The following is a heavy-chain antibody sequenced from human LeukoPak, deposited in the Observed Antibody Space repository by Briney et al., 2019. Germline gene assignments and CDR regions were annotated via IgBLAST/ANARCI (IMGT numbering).Heavy chain of an antibody. V-gene: IGHV3-20*04. D-gene: IGHD3-10*01. CDR2: INRNGGST. Sequence: PGGSLRLSCAVSGITLSNYGMSWVRQPPGKGLEWVSGINRNGGSTDYADSVKGRFTISRDNAKNSHFLQMSSLRVDDTALYYCARGFRNGPFDCWGQGTLVTVSS. CDR3: ARGFRNGPFDC. J-gene: IGHJ4*02. CDR1: GITLSNYG.